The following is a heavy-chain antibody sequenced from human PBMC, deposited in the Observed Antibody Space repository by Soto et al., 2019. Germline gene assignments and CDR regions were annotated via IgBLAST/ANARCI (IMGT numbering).Heavy chain of an antibody. CDR1: GFTFSSYA. V-gene: IGHV3-23*01. CDR3: AVPAAISEQYGMDV. Sequence: PGGSLRLSCAASGFTFSSYAMSWVRQAPGKGLEWVSAISGSGGSTYYADSVKGRFTISRDNSKNTLYLQMNSLRAEDTAVYYCAVPAAISEQYGMDVWGQGTTVTVSS. CDR2: ISGSGGST. D-gene: IGHD2-2*01. J-gene: IGHJ6*02.